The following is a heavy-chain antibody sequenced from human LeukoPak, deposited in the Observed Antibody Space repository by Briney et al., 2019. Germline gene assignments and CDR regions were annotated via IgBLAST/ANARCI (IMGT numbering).Heavy chain of an antibody. CDR1: GFTLSRFW. CDR2: ISSSSSYI. D-gene: IGHD3-3*01. CDR3: ARPPYYDFWSGYYPYYYGMDV. J-gene: IGHJ6*02. V-gene: IGHV3-21*01. Sequence: PGGSLRLSCAASGFTLSRFWMSWVRQAPGKGLEWVSSISSSSSYIYYADSVKGRFTISRDNAKNSLYLQMNSLRAEDTAVYYCARPPYYDFWSGYYPYYYGMDVWGQGTTVTVSS.